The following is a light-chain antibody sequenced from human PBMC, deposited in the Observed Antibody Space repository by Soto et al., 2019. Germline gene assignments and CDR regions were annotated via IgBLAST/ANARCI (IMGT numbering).Light chain of an antibody. J-gene: IGKJ2*02. CDR3: MQALQTPWT. CDR1: QSLLHSNGYNY. CDR2: LGS. Sequence: DIVLTQSPVSLPVTPGGPASISCRSSQSLLHSNGYNYLDWYLQKPGQSPQLLIYLGSSRASGVPDRFSGSGSGTDFTLKISRVEAGDVGVYYCMQALQTPWTFGQGTKLEIK. V-gene: IGKV2-28*01.